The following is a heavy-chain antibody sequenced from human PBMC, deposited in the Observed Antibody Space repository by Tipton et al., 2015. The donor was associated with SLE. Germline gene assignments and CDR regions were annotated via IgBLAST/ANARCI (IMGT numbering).Heavy chain of an antibody. V-gene: IGHV4-34*01. D-gene: IGHD2-21*01. CDR2: INHSGST. CDR3: ARVGIGGYYFDY. CDR1: GGSFSGYY. J-gene: IGHJ4*02. Sequence: TLSLTCAVYGGSFSGYYWSWIRQPPGKGLEWIGEINHSGSTNYNPSLKSRVTISVDTSQNQFSLKLYSVTAADTAVYYCARVGIGGYYFDYWGQGTLVTVSS.